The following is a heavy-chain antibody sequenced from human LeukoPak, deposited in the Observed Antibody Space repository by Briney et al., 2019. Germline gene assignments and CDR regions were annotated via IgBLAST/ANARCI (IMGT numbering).Heavy chain of an antibody. CDR3: ARDPIIGSGSFGYYFDY. V-gene: IGHV3-30*19. J-gene: IGHJ4*02. CDR1: GFTFSSYG. CDR2: ISYDGSNK. Sequence: QPGGSLRLSCAASGFTFSSYGMHWVRQAPGKGLEWVAVISYDGSNKYYADSVKGRFTISRDNSKNTLYLQMNSLRAEDTAVYYCARDPIIGSGSFGYYFDYWGQGTLVTVSS. D-gene: IGHD3-10*01.